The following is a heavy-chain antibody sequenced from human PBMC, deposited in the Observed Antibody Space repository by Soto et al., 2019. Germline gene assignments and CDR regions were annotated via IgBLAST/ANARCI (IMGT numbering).Heavy chain of an antibody. CDR3: ARGTYYSGDNGYYYFDF. CDR1: GLTLSSES. V-gene: IGHV3-48*01. Sequence: GLQRVSCAGAGLTLSSESMTWLRQAPGKGLEWVSFISRTSNVIYYVDSVKGRFTTSRDNGKNLLFLQMNELRGEDTAVYYCARGTYYSGDNGYYYFDFWGKGTLVPVSS. J-gene: IGHJ4*02. CDR2: ISRTSNVI. D-gene: IGHD3-3*01.